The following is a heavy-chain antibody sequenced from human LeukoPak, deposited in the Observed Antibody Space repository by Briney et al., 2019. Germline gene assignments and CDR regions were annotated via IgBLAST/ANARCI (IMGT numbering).Heavy chain of an antibody. CDR3: ARSGSKNSSSWYDAFDI. Sequence: AGGSLRLSCAASGFTFSSYWMSWVRQAPGKGLEWVANIKKDGSEKYYVDSVKGRFTISRDNAKNSLYLQMNSLRAEDTAVYYCARSGSKNSSSWYDAFDIWGQGTMVTVSS. CDR2: IKKDGSEK. D-gene: IGHD6-13*01. J-gene: IGHJ3*02. V-gene: IGHV3-7*01. CDR1: GFTFSSYW.